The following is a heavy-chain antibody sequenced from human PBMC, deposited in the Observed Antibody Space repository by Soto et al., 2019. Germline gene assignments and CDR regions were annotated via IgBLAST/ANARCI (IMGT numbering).Heavy chain of an antibody. Sequence: QVQLQESGPGLVKPSETLSLTCTVSGGSINTYYWSWIRQPAGKGLEWIGRIYSGGSTNYNPSLKSRVTMSVDTSKNQVSLKLTSVAAADTAVYYCARWPGGFGEFSLDYWGQGTLVTVSS. CDR3: ARWPGGFGEFSLDY. CDR2: IYSGGST. D-gene: IGHD3-10*01. J-gene: IGHJ4*02. V-gene: IGHV4-4*07. CDR1: GGSINTYY.